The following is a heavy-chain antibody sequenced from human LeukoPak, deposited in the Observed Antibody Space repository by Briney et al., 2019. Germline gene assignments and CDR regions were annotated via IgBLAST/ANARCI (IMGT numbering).Heavy chain of an antibody. Sequence: PGGSLRLSSAASGFTFSRYWMAWVRQAPGKGLEWVANIKEDGSDKGFADSVKGRFTISRDNGKNSLYLQMNSLTVEDTAVYYCARDAVGALDFWGQGTLVTVSS. J-gene: IGHJ4*02. CDR3: ARDAVGALDF. CDR1: GFTFSRYW. V-gene: IGHV3-7*01. D-gene: IGHD4/OR15-4a*01. CDR2: IKEDGSDK.